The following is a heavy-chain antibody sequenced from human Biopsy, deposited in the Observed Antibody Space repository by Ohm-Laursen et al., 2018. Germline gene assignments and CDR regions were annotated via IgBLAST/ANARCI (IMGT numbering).Heavy chain of an antibody. D-gene: IGHD3-16*02. CDR1: GFTFHDYS. Sequence: RSPRLSCSASGFTFHDYSMHWVRQAPEKGLEWVAGISYNGGDIGYGDSVRGRFTISRDNAKKSLSLQLHSLRLEDTALYYCAKGRSSMTDAFNMWGQGTMVTVSS. V-gene: IGHV3-9*01. J-gene: IGHJ3*02. CDR3: AKGRSSMTDAFNM. CDR2: ISYNGGDI.